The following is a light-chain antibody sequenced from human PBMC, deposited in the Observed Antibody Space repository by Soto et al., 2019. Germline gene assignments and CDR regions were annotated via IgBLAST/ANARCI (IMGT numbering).Light chain of an antibody. Sequence: QSALTQPAYVSWSPGQSVTISCTGTSSDVGGYNYVSWYQQHPGKAPKLMIYEVSNRPSGVSNRFSGSKSGNTASLTISGLQAEDEADYYCSSYTSSSTLEWVFGGGTKVTVL. CDR1: SSDVGGYNY. V-gene: IGLV2-14*01. J-gene: IGLJ3*02. CDR3: SSYTSSSTLEWV. CDR2: EVS.